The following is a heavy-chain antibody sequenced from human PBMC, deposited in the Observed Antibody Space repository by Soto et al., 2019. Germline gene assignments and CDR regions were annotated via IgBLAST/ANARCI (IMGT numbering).Heavy chain of an antibody. CDR2: ISGSGGST. Sequence: GVPLRLSCAASGFTFSSYAMSWVRQAPGKGLEWVSAISGSGGSTYYADSVKGRFTISRDNSKNTLYLQMNSLRAEDTAVYYCAPHPYSSSATDAFDIWGQGTMVTVSS. J-gene: IGHJ3*02. CDR1: GFTFSSYA. D-gene: IGHD6-13*01. CDR3: APHPYSSSATDAFDI. V-gene: IGHV3-23*01.